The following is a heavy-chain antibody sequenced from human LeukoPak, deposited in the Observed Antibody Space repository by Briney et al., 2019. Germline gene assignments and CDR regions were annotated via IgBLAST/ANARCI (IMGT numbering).Heavy chain of an antibody. V-gene: IGHV3-30-3*01. CDR1: GFTFSRSA. Sequence: GRSLRLSCAASGFTFSRSAMHWVRQAPGKGLQWVAVISYDGSNKYYADSVKGRFTISRDNSKNTLYLQMNSLRAEDTAAFYCARINYWGQGTLVTVSS. CDR3: ARINY. J-gene: IGHJ4*02. CDR2: ISYDGSNK.